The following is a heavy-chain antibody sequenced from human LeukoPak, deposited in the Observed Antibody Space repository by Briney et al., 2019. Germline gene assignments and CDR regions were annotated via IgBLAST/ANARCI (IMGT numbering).Heavy chain of an antibody. J-gene: IGHJ3*02. V-gene: IGHV3-21*01. CDR3: ARVGTGYDAFDI. CDR1: GFTFSSYS. CDR2: ISSSSSYI. Sequence: AGSLRLSCAASGFTFSSYSMNWVRQATGKGLEWVSSISSSSSYIYYADSVKGRFNISRDNAKNSLYLQMNSLRAEDTAVYYCARVGTGYDAFDIWGQGTMVTVSS. D-gene: IGHD3/OR15-3a*01.